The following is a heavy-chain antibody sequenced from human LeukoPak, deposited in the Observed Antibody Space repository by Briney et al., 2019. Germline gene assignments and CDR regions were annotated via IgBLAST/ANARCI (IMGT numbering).Heavy chain of an antibody. J-gene: IGHJ4*02. Sequence: GGSLRLSCAASGFTFSSYAMSWVRQAPGKGLEWVSAISGSGGSTYYADSVKGRFTISRDNSKNTPYLQMNSLRAEDTAVYYCAKAVGQWLVEFDYWGQGTLVTVSS. CDR2: ISGSGGST. CDR1: GFTFSSYA. CDR3: AKAVGQWLVEFDY. D-gene: IGHD6-19*01. V-gene: IGHV3-23*01.